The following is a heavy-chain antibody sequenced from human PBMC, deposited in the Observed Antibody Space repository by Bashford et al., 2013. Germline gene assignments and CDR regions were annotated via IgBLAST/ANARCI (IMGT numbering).Heavy chain of an antibody. D-gene: IGHD6-19*01. CDR3: AREGSSGWSSY. Sequence: VASVKVRPARLLVTTYQLXFSWVRQAPGQGLEWMGWISPYNGDTSYAQKLQGRVTMTTDTSTSTAYMELRSLRSDDTAVYFCAREGSSGWSSYWGQGTLVTVSS. J-gene: IGHJ4*02. V-gene: IGHV1-18*01. CDR1: VTTYQLX. CDR2: ISPYNGDT.